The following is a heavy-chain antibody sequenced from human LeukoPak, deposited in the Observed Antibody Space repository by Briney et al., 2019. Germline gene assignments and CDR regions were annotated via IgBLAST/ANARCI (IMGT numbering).Heavy chain of an antibody. CDR3: ARRPSPMRWGEPYYYYMDV. V-gene: IGHV4-38-2*01. Sequence: SATLSLTCAVSAHSISSGYYWGWIRQPPGKGVEWIWSIYHRGSTYYTPCLKSRVTISEDTSKNQFSLKLSSVTAADTAVYYCARRPSPMRWGEPYYYYMDVWGKGTTVTVSS. CDR1: AHSISSGYY. J-gene: IGHJ6*03. D-gene: IGHD3-10*01. CDR2: IYHRGST.